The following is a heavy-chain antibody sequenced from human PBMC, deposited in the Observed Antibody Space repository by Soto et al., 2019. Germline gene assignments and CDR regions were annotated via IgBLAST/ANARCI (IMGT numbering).Heavy chain of an antibody. CDR3: AREELNCGGDCFAF. Sequence: GGSLRLSCAASGFTFSSYEFNWVRQAPGKGLEWISYIGTSETNTYYAGSVKGRFTVSRDNAKNSVYLQMNSLRAEDTAIYYCAREELNCGGDCFAFWGQGALVTVSS. V-gene: IGHV3-48*03. D-gene: IGHD2-21*01. J-gene: IGHJ4*02. CDR1: GFTFSSYE. CDR2: IGTSETNT.